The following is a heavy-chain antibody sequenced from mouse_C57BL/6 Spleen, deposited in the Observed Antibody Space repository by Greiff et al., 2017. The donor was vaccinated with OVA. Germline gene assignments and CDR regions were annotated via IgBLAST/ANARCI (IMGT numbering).Heavy chain of an antibody. Sequence: DVMLVESGGDLVKPGGSLKLSCAASGFTFSSYGMSWVRQTPDKRLEWVATISSGGSYTYYPDSVKGRFTISRDNAKNTLYLQMSSLKSEDTAMYYCARRVDYWGQGTSVTVSS. CDR2: ISSGGSYT. V-gene: IGHV5-6*02. CDR3: ARRVDY. J-gene: IGHJ4*01. CDR1: GFTFSSYG.